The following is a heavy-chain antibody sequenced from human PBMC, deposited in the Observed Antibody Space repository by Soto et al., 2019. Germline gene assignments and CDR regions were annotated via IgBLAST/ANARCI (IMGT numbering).Heavy chain of an antibody. D-gene: IGHD2-15*01. CDR3: AKGVVVAATALGY. CDR1: GFTFSSYG. CDR2: ISYDGSNK. V-gene: IGHV3-30*18. Sequence: QVQLVESGGGVVQPGRSLRLSCAASGFTFSSYGMHWVRQAPGKGLEWVAVISYDGSNKYYADSVKGRFTISRDNSKNTLYRQMNSLRAEDTAVYYCAKGVVVAATALGYWGQGTLVTVSS. J-gene: IGHJ4*02.